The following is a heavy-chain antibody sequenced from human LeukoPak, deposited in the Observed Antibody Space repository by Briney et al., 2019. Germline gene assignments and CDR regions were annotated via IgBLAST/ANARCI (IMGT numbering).Heavy chain of an antibody. Sequence: ASVKVSCKASGYTFTNYYMNWVRQAPGQGLEWMGIINPSGGSTSYAQKFQGRVTVTRDTSMSTVYMELSSPRSEDTAMYYCAREGEIGYDLSDYWGQGTLVTVSS. CDR3: AREGEIGYDLSDY. J-gene: IGHJ4*02. D-gene: IGHD5-12*01. V-gene: IGHV1-46*01. CDR1: GYTFTNYY. CDR2: INPSGGST.